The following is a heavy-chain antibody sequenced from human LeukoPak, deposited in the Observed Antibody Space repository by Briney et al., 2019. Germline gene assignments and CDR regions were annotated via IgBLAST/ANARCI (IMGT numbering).Heavy chain of an antibody. Sequence: ASVKVSCKASGGTFSSYAISWVRQAPGQGLEWMGGIIPIFGTANYAQKFQGRVTITADKSTSTAYMELSSLRSEDTAVYYCARGDTYSSSWPDYYYYYMDVWGKGTTVTVSS. CDR1: GGTFSSYA. CDR2: IIPIFGTA. V-gene: IGHV1-69*06. CDR3: ARGDTYSSSWPDYYYYYMDV. D-gene: IGHD6-13*01. J-gene: IGHJ6*03.